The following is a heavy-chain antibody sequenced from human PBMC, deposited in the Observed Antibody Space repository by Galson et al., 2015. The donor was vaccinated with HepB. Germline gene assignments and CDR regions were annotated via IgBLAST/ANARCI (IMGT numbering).Heavy chain of an antibody. J-gene: IGHJ5*02. Sequence: SVKVSCKASGRTFSSYAISWVRQAPGQGLEWMGGIIPIFGTANYAQKFQGRVTITADESTSTAYMELSSLRSEDMAVYYCARDGGYCSSTSCYNRNWFDPWGQGTLVTVSS. CDR3: ARDGGYCSSTSCYNRNWFDP. CDR1: GRTFSSYA. D-gene: IGHD2-2*02. CDR2: IIPIFGTA. V-gene: IGHV1-69*13.